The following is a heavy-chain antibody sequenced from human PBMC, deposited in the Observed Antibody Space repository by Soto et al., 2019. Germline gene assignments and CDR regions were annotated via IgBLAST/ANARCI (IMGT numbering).Heavy chain of an antibody. CDR2: ISGSGGST. CDR3: TQGDGEINLNYYYYYMDV. Sequence: EVQLLESGGGLVQPGGSLRLSCAASGFTFSSYAMSWVRQAPGKGLEWVSAISGSGGSTYYADSVKGRFTISRDNSKNTLYLQMNSLRAEDTAVYYCTQGDGEINLNYYYYYMDVWGKGTTVTVSS. D-gene: IGHD2-21*01. J-gene: IGHJ6*03. V-gene: IGHV3-23*01. CDR1: GFTFSSYA.